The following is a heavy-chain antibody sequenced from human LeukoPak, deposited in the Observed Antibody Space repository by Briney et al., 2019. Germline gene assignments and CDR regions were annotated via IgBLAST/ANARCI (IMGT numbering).Heavy chain of an antibody. V-gene: IGHV3-7*01. CDR3: ARAPGEGWFDP. D-gene: IGHD4-17*01. CDR2: IKQDGREK. CDR1: GFTFSSYW. Sequence: GGSLRLSCAASGFTFSSYWMSWGRQAPGKGLEGGASIKQDGREKYYVDSVKGRFTISRDNAKNSLYLQTNSLRAEDTALYYCARAPGEGWFDPWGQGTLVTVSS. J-gene: IGHJ5*02.